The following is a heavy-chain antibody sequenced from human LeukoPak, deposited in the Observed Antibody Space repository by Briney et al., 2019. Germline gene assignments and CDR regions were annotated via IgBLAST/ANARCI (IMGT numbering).Heavy chain of an antibody. J-gene: IGHJ4*02. CDR3: ITELSSS. CDR2: IKSKTDGGTT. V-gene: IGHV3-15*01. CDR1: GFTFSNAW. D-gene: IGHD6-13*01. Sequence: PGGSLRLSCAASGFTFSNAWMSWVRQAPGKGREWGGRIKSKTDGGTTDYAAPVKGRFTISRDDSKNTLYLQMNSRKTEHTAVYYCITELSSSWGQGTLVTVSS.